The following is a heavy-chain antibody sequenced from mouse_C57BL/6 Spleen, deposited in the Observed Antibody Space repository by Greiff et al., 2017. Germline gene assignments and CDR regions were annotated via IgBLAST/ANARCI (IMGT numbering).Heavy chain of an antibody. J-gene: IGHJ2*01. V-gene: IGHV8-12*01. Sequence: QVNLKVSGPGLLQSSQTLSLTCSFSGFSLSTSGMGVSWIRQPSGQGLEWLANIYWDDDKRYNPSLKSRPTISKDTSRNPVFLQITSVDTAVTATYYGARLGRRACYFGDWGKGTTLTVSS. CDR3: ARLGRRACYFGD. D-gene: IGHD4-1*01. CDR2: IYWDDDK. CDR1: GFSLSTSGMG.